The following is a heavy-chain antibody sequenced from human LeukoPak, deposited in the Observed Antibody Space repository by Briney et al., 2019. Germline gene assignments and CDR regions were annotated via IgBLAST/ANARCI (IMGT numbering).Heavy chain of an antibody. D-gene: IGHD1-1*01. CDR1: GCSFTNYW. Sequence: GESLKISCKRSGCSFTNYWIVWVRQMPGKGLEWMGIIYPGDSDTRYSPSFQGQVTISADKSMNTAYLKWGSLKASGTAMYYCARLGKRNAYYYCIDVWGQGTTVTVSS. J-gene: IGHJ6*02. CDR3: ARLGKRNAYYYCIDV. V-gene: IGHV5-51*01. CDR2: IYPGDSDT.